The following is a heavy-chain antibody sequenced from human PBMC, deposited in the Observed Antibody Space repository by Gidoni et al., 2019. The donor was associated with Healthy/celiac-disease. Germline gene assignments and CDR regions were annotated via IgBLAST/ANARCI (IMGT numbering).Heavy chain of an antibody. CDR3: ARRSGETVYSSSWYPKTHYYYYYGMDV. CDR2: IIPIFGTA. D-gene: IGHD6-13*01. V-gene: IGHV1-69*01. Sequence: QVQLVQSGAEVKKPGSSVKVSCKASGGTFSSYAISWVRQAPGQGLEWMGGIIPIFGTANYAQKFQGRVTITADESTSTAYMELSSLRSEDTAVYYCARRSGETVYSSSWYPKTHYYYYYGMDVWGQGTTVTVSS. J-gene: IGHJ6*02. CDR1: GGTFSSYA.